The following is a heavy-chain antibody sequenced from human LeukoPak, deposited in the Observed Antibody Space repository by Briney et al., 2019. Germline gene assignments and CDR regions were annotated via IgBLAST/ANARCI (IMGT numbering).Heavy chain of an antibody. CDR1: GASVRSYY. Sequence: PSGTLSLTCTVSGASVRSYYWTWIRQPPGKGLEWIGYFYYSGGTVYNPSLKNRVTISVDTSKNQFSLNLMSVTAADTAFYFCARGFKSSGWFGGPSFDSWGQGSLVTVSS. CDR3: ARGFKSSGWFGGPSFDS. CDR2: FYYSGGT. D-gene: IGHD3-10*01. J-gene: IGHJ4*02. V-gene: IGHV4-59*02.